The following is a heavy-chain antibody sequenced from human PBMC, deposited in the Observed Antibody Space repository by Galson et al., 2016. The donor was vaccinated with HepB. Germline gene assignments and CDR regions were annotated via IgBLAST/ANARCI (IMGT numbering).Heavy chain of an antibody. V-gene: IGHV3-48*02. Sequence: SLRLSCAAPGFIFSVYNMNWARQAPGKGLEWIAWITSSSDTMYYADSVKGRFTISRDNAKNSLYLEMNRLRDEDTAVYYCARDDYFRLGYWGQGTLVTVSS. CDR2: ITSSSDTM. CDR3: ARDDYFRLGY. CDR1: GFIFSVYN. J-gene: IGHJ4*02. D-gene: IGHD3-16*01.